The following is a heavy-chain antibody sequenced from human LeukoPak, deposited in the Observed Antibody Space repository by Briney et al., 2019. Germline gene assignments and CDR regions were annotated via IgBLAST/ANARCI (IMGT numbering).Heavy chain of an antibody. V-gene: IGHV3-23*01. CDR2: FSGSGGST. D-gene: IGHD6-13*01. CDR1: GFTFSSYA. Sequence: PGGSLRLSCAASGFTFSSYAMSWAGKAQGKGLEWAQAFSGSGGSTYYADSVKGRFTISRDNSKNTLYLQMNSLRAEDTAVYYCAKSGIAAAGIPVFDPWGQGTLVTVSS. J-gene: IGHJ5*02. CDR3: AKSGIAAAGIPVFDP.